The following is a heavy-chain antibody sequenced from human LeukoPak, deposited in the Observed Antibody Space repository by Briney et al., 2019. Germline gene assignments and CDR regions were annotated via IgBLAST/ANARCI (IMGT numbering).Heavy chain of an antibody. CDR3: AREVGGTGYYFDY. D-gene: IGHD1-26*01. CDR1: GGSVSSNGYF. J-gene: IGHJ4*02. V-gene: IGHV4-61*08. CDR2: IYNRGST. Sequence: SETLSLTCTVSGGSVSSNGYFWNWIRQPPGKGLEWIGYIYNRGSTNYNPSLKSRVTISVDTSNNQFSLKLTSVTAADTAVYYCAREVGGTGYYFDYWGQGSLVTVSS.